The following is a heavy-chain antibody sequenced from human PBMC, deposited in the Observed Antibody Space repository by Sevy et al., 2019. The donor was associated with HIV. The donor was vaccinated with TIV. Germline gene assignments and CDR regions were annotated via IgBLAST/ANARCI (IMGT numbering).Heavy chain of an antibody. CDR3: ARDLRVRGITGAFDI. V-gene: IGHV4-61*01. D-gene: IGHD3-10*01. Sequence: SETLSLTCTVSGGSVSSGSYYWSWIRQPPGKGVEWIGYIYYSGRTNYNPSLKSRVTISVDTSKNQFSLKLSSVTAADTAVYYCARDLRVRGITGAFDIWCQGTMVTVSS. J-gene: IGHJ3*02. CDR2: IYYSGRT. CDR1: GGSVSSGSYY.